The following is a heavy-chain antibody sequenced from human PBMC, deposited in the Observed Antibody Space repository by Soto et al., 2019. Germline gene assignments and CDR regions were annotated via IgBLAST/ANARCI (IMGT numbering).Heavy chain of an antibody. D-gene: IGHD2-15*01. CDR2: ISYEGSNK. J-gene: IGHJ4*02. CDR1: GFTFSSYG. CDR3: AKDARHCSGGSCYNYFDY. Sequence: GGSLRLSCAASGFTFSSYGMHWVRQAPGKGLEWVAVISYEGSNKYYADSVKGRFTISRDNSKNTLYLQMNSLRAEDTAVYYCAKDARHCSGGSCYNYFDYWGQGTLVTVSS. V-gene: IGHV3-30*18.